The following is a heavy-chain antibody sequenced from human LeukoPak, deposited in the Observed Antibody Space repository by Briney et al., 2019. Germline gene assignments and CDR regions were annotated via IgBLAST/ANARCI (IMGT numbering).Heavy chain of an antibody. J-gene: IGHJ3*02. D-gene: IGHD1-26*01. V-gene: IGHV3-21*01. Sequence: GGSLRLPCAASGFTFSSYSMNWVRQAPGKGLEWVSSISSSSSYIYYADSMKGRFTISRDNAKNSLYLQMNSLRAEDTAVYYCARDSGGVGATNAFDIWGQGTMVTVSS. CDR3: ARDSGGVGATNAFDI. CDR1: GFTFSSYS. CDR2: ISSSSSYI.